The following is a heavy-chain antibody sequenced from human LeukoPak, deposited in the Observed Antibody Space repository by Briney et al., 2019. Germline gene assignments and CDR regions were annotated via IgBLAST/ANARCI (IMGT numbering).Heavy chain of an antibody. V-gene: IGHV3-74*01. CDR2: INSDGSST. D-gene: IGHD6-13*01. Sequence: GGSLRLSCAAPGFTFSSYWMHWVRQAPGKGLVWVSRINSDGSSTSYADSVKGRFTISRDNAKNTLYLQMNSLRAEDTAVYYCARGLAAAGTPYNWFDPWGQGTLVTVSS. J-gene: IGHJ5*02. CDR3: ARGLAAAGTPYNWFDP. CDR1: GFTFSSYW.